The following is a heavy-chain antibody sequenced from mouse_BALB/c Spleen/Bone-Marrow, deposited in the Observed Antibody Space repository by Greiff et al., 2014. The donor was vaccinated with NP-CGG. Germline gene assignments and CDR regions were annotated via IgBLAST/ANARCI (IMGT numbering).Heavy chain of an antibody. J-gene: IGHJ4*01. CDR1: GYSFGGNY. CDR3: ARYGSYVGGTMDY. D-gene: IGHD1-1*02. Sequence: EVQLQQSGPDLVKPGASVKISCKASGYSFGGNYMPWGKQSHGKSLEWIGRVHPNNGGTSYNQKFKGKAILNVDMSSSTAYMEVRSLTSEDSAVYYCARYGSYVGGTMDYWGQGTSVTVSS. V-gene: IGHV1-26*01. CDR2: VHPNNGGT.